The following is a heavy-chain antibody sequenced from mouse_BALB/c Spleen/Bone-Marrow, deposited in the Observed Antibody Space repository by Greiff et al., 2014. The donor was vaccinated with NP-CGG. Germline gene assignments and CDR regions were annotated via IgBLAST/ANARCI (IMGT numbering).Heavy chain of an antibody. CDR3: ARCPETGRYFDV. J-gene: IGHJ1*01. D-gene: IGHD4-1*01. V-gene: IGHV14-3*02. CDR1: GFNIKDTY. CDR2: IDPANGNT. Sequence: EVQLQQSGAELVKPGASVKLSCTASGFNIKDTYMHWVKQRPEQGLEWIGRIDPANGNTKYDPKFQGKATITADTSSNTAYLQLSSLTSEDTAVYYCARCPETGRYFDVWGAGTTVTVSS.